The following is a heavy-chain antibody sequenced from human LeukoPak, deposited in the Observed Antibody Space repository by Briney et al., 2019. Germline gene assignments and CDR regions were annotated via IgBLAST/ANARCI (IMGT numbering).Heavy chain of an antibody. Sequence: GGSLRLSCAASEVTFYTYWMHWVREAPGKGLLWVSRVNSDMTSTSYADSVKGRFTVSRDNAKNSLYLQMDSLRVEDTAIYYCAGGGFSGFDRWGQGILVTVYS. D-gene: IGHD4-23*01. J-gene: IGHJ4*02. CDR3: AGGGFSGFDR. V-gene: IGHV3-74*01. CDR1: EVTFYTYW. CDR2: VNSDMTST.